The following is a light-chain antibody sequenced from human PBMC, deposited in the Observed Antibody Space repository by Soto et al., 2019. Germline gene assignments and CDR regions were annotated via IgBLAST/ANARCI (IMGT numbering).Light chain of an antibody. Sequence: DIQMTQSPSSLSASVGDRVTITCRASQSISNYLNWYQQKPGKAPNLLIYAVSSLRSGVPSRFSGSGSGTDFTLTISSLQPEDFATYYCQQSYSTARTFGHGTKLEIK. CDR2: AVS. CDR3: QQSYSTART. V-gene: IGKV1-39*01. CDR1: QSISNY. J-gene: IGKJ2*01.